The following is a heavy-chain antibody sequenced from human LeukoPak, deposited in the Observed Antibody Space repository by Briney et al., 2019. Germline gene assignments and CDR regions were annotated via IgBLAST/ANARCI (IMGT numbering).Heavy chain of an antibody. CDR2: ITGDGSST. Sequence: GGSLRLSYAASGFTFSGYWMHWVRQVPGKGLVWVSRITGDGSSTTYADSVKGRFTISRDNAKNTVFLQMISLRAEDTAVYYCARDTGWYFDLWGRGTLVTVSS. D-gene: IGHD4-17*01. V-gene: IGHV3-74*01. CDR1: GFTFSGYW. CDR3: ARDTGWYFDL. J-gene: IGHJ2*01.